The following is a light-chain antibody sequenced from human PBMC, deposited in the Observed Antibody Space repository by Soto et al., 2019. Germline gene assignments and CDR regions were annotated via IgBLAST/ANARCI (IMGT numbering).Light chain of an antibody. V-gene: IGKV3-15*01. Sequence: EMLMTQSPATLSVSPGERATLSCRASQSVTNNLAWYQQKPGQAPRLLIYGASTRATGIPARFSVSGSGTEFTLTISSLQSEDVAVYDCEQYNNWRFTFGPGTKVDI. CDR3: EQYNNWRFT. CDR2: GAS. J-gene: IGKJ3*01. CDR1: QSVTNN.